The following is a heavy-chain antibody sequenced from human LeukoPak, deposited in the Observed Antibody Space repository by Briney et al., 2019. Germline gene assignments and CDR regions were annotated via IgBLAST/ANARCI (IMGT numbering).Heavy chain of an antibody. CDR3: ARGVVGAPGRRAFDI. D-gene: IGHD1-26*01. V-gene: IGHV3-7*01. Sequence: PGGSLRLSCAASGFTFSSYWMSWVRQAPGKGLEWVANIKQDGSEKYYVDSVKGRFTISRDNAKNSLYLQMNSLRADDTAVYYCARGVVGAPGRRAFDIWDQGTMVTVSS. J-gene: IGHJ3*02. CDR2: IKQDGSEK. CDR1: GFTFSSYW.